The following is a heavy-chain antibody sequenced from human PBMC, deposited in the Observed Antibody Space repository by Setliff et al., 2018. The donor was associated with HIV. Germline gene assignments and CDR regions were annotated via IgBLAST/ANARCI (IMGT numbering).Heavy chain of an antibody. D-gene: IGHD2-8*01. V-gene: IGHV4-34*09. CDR1: AWSLSGYF. CDR3: ARGDVYCTNGVCYNQHYYPMDV. CDR2: IFYSGDT. Sequence: SETLSLTCGVDAWSLSGYFWVWVRQSPGRGLEWIGYIFYSGDTSYNPSLKSRLTLSLDMSKNQFSLKVNSVTAADTAVYYCARGDVYCTNGVCYNQHYYPMDVWGQGTTVTVSS. J-gene: IGHJ6*02.